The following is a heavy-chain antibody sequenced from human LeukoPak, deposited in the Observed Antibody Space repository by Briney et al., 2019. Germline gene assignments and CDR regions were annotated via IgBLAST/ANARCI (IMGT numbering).Heavy chain of an antibody. V-gene: IGHV3-11*01. CDR1: GFTFSNAW. Sequence: GGSLRLSCAASGFTFSNAWMSWIRQAPGKGLEWLSYINIGGTNTHYADSVKGRFTISRDNAKKSLYLEMNNLRAEDTAVYYCATDGAGFDTWGQGVLVTVSS. J-gene: IGHJ5*02. CDR2: INIGGTNT. CDR3: ATDGAGFDT.